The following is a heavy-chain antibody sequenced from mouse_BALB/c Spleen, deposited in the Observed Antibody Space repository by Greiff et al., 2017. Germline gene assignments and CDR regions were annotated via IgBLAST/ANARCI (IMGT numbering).Heavy chain of an antibody. CDR2: ISDGGSYT. J-gene: IGHJ4*01. Sequence: EVMLVESGGGLVKPGGSLKLSCAASGFTFSDYYMYWVRQTPEKRLEWVATISDGGSYTYYPDSVKGRFTISRDNAKNNLYLQMSSLKSEDTAMYYCARYRYDPYYAMDYWGQGTSVTVSS. V-gene: IGHV5-4*02. CDR3: ARYRYDPYYAMDY. D-gene: IGHD2-14*01. CDR1: GFTFSDYY.